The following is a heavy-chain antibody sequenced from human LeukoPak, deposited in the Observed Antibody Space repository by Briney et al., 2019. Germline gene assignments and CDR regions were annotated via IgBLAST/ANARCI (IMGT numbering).Heavy chain of an antibody. D-gene: IGHD1-26*01. J-gene: IGHJ4*02. Sequence: SETLSLTCTVSGGSMSSYYWSWIRQPPGKGLEGVGCIYYSGSTNYNPSLKSRVTISVDTSKNQFSLRPTSVTAADPAVYYCARNRVVGAPNLDYWGPGTLVTVFS. CDR2: IYYSGST. CDR3: ARNRVVGAPNLDY. CDR1: GGSMSSYY. V-gene: IGHV4-59*01.